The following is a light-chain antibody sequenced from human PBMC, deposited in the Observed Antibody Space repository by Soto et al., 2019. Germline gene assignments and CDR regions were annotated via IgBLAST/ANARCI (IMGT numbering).Light chain of an antibody. Sequence: QTVVTQEPSLTVSPGGTVTLTCGLSTGVVTSGNYPYWFQQRPGQAPTTLIYDTSKKHSWTPARFSGSLLGGKAALTLSGAQPEDEADYYCLFTDNGARVFGGGTQLTVL. CDR2: DTS. CDR1: TGVVTSGNY. CDR3: LFTDNGARV. V-gene: IGLV7-46*01. J-gene: IGLJ2*01.